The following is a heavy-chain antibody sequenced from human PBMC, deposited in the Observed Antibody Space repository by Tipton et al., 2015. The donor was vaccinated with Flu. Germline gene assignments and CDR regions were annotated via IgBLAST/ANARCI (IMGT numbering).Heavy chain of an antibody. CDR1: GDSIGSYS. D-gene: IGHD1-26*01. CDR3: ARGSYGELLYFDY. CDR2: IYTSGST. V-gene: IGHV4-4*07. Sequence: TLSLTCSVSGDSIGSYSWSWIRQPAGKGLEWIGRIYTSGSTNYNPSLKSRVTMSVDTSKNQFSLNLRSVTAADTAMYYCARGSYGELLYFDYWGQGTLGIVSS. J-gene: IGHJ4*02.